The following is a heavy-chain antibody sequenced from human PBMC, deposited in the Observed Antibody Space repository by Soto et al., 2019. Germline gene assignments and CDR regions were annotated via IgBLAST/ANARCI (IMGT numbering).Heavy chain of an antibody. Sequence: PGESLKISCAASGFTFSTYDMSWVRQASGKGLEWVSAISGSGLSTYYTDSVKGRFTISRDNSKNTLHLEMNSLRAEDTAVYYCAKESVGGSYYSGLWGQGTLVTVSS. V-gene: IGHV3-23*01. CDR1: GFTFSTYD. CDR3: AKESVGGSYYSGL. CDR2: ISGSGLST. J-gene: IGHJ4*02. D-gene: IGHD1-26*01.